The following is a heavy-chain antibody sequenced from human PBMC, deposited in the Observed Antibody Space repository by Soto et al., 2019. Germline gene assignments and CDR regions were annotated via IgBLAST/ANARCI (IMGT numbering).Heavy chain of an antibody. CDR2: IYYSGST. D-gene: IGHD7-27*01. CDR3: ARRWGTSFDF. V-gene: IGHV4-59*01. CDR1: GGSISSYY. J-gene: IGHJ4*02. Sequence: QVQLQESGPGLVKPSETLSLTCTVSGGSISSYYWSWIRQPPGKGLEWIGYIYYSGSTNYNPSLKCRVTISVDTSKNQFSLKLTSVTAADTAVYYCARRWGTSFDFWGQGTLFTVSS.